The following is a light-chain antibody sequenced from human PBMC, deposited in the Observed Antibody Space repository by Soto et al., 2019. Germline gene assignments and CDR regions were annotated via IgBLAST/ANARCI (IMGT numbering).Light chain of an antibody. CDR1: QTISSW. Sequence: DIQMTQSPSSLSASLGERVTFTCRASQTISSWLAWYQQKPGKAPKLLIYDASSLESGVPSRFSGSGSGTEFTLTISSLQPDDFATYYCQQYNSYSPWTCGQGTKVDIK. CDR2: DAS. V-gene: IGKV1-5*01. J-gene: IGKJ1*01. CDR3: QQYNSYSPWT.